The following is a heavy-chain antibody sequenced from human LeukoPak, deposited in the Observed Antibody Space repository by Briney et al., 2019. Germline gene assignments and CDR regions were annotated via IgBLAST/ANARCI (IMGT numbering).Heavy chain of an antibody. D-gene: IGHD3-3*01. V-gene: IGHV3-30-3*01. Sequence: GGSLLLSCATSGFTFSRYAMHWVREAPGKGLEWVALISYDANIGSNKYYADSVKGRFTISRDNSKNTLYLQMNSLRAEDTAVYYCARDGGYDFWSGYYQDYWGQGTLVTVSS. CDR3: ARDGGYDFWSGYYQDY. CDR1: GFTFSRYA. CDR2: ISYDANIGSNK. J-gene: IGHJ4*02.